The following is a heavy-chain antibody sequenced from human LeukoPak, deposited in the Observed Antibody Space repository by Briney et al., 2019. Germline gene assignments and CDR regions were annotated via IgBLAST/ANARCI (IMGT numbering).Heavy chain of an antibody. V-gene: IGHV3-30*02. J-gene: IGHJ3*02. CDR3: ARSQYQLLSSSGAFDI. CDR2: IRYDGSNQ. Sequence: GGSLRLSCAASGFTFSSYGMHWVRQAPGKGLEWVAFIRYDGSNQYYADSVKGRFTISRDNAKNSLYLQMNSLRAEDTAVYYCARSQYQLLSSSGAFDIWGQGTMVTVSS. D-gene: IGHD2-2*01. CDR1: GFTFSSYG.